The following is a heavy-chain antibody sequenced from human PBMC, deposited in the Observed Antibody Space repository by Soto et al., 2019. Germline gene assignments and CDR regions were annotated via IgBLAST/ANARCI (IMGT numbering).Heavy chain of an antibody. CDR3: ATAAAGNSPFNY. V-gene: IGHV3-33*01. J-gene: IGHJ4*02. CDR1: GFSFSTYG. Sequence: GGSLRLSCAASGFSFSTYGMHWVRQAPGKGLEWVAVTWYDGNDKYYADSVKGRFTISRDNSENTLYLQMNSLGAEDTAVYYCATAAAGNSPFNYWGQGPLVTVSS. D-gene: IGHD6-13*01. CDR2: TWYDGNDK.